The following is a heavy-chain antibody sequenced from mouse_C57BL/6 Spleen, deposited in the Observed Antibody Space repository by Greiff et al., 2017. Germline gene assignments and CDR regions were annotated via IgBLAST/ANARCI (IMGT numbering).Heavy chain of an antibody. D-gene: IGHD4-1*01. J-gene: IGHJ2*01. Sequence: VQVVESGAELVKPGASVKISCKASGYAFSSYWMNWVKQRPGKGLEWIGQIYPGDGDTNYNGKFKGKATLTADKSSSTAYMQLSILTSEDSAVYLGARDEDANSHGDWGQGTTLTVSS. V-gene: IGHV1-80*01. CDR3: ARDEDANSHGD. CDR1: GYAFSSYW. CDR2: IYPGDGDT.